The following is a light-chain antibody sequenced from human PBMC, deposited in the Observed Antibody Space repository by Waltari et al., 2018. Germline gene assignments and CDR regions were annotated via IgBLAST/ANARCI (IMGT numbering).Light chain of an antibody. J-gene: IGKJ3*01. V-gene: IGKV2-28*01. CDR2: LGS. CDR3: MQSLQSPFT. CDR1: QTLLSSNGYNY. Sequence: DIVMTQSPLSLPVTPGEPASISCRSSQTLLSSNGYNYLDWYLQRPGQSPQLLIYLGSLRASVVPDRFSGSGSGTDFTLKISTVEAEDFGVYYCMQSLQSPFTFGPGTQVDIK.